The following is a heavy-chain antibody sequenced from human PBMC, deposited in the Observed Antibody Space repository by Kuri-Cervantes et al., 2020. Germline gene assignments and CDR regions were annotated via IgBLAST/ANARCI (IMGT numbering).Heavy chain of an antibody. J-gene: IGHJ3*01. Sequence: ASVKVSCKASGYTFTSYGITWVRQAPGQGLEWVGWIGVNSGETHHAQKFQGRVTLTADTSTTTAYMELRSLRPDDTAVYYCARDGNLVADFWGQGTMVTVSS. CDR2: IGVNSGET. CDR1: GYTFTSYG. V-gene: IGHV1-18*01. CDR3: ARDGNLVADF.